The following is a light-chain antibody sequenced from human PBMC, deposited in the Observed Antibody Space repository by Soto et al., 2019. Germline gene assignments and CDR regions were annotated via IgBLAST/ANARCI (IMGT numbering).Light chain of an antibody. CDR2: KAS. V-gene: IGKV1-5*03. Sequence: DIQMTQSPPTLSASVGDRVIITCRASQSIGSWLAWYQQKSGKAPQLLIYKASLLESGAPSRFTGGGSGTEFTLTIDSLQPDDFAPYYCQQYKNYPPWTFGQGTKVEIK. CDR1: QSIGSW. CDR3: QQYKNYPPWT. J-gene: IGKJ1*01.